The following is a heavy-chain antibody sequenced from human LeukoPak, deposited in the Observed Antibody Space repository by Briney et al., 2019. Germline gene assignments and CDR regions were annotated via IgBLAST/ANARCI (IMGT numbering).Heavy chain of an antibody. D-gene: IGHD4-17*01. CDR3: AREVLNDYGDKIIDY. Sequence: SETLSLTCVVYGASFSGYSWSWIRQPPGRGLEWIGKINHSGSTNYNPSLKGRVIISLDTSKNQFSLKVRSVTAADTAVYYCAREVLNDYGDKIIDYWGQGTLVTVSS. V-gene: IGHV4-34*01. CDR2: INHSGST. CDR1: GASFSGYS. J-gene: IGHJ4*02.